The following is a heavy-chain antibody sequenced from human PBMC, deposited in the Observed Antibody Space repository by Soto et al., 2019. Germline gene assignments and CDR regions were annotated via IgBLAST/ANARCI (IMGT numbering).Heavy chain of an antibody. V-gene: IGHV2-5*02. CDR3: AHTRVGAPYRYFQH. Sequence: SGPTLVNPTQTLTLTCTFSGFSLSTSGVGVGWIRQPPGKALEWLALIYWDDDKRYSPPLKSRLTITKDTSKNQVVLTMTNMDPVDTATYYCAHTRVGAPYRYFQHWGQGTLVTVSS. CDR1: GFSLSTSGVG. J-gene: IGHJ1*01. D-gene: IGHD1-26*01. CDR2: IYWDDDK.